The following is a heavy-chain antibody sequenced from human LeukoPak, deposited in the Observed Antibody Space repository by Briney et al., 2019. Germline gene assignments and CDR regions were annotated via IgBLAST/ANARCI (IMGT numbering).Heavy chain of an antibody. J-gene: IGHJ4*02. CDR1: GFPFSSYW. CDR3: ARLCRGNQLAGFDS. CDR2: IKQDGSKK. Sequence: GGSLRLSCVASGFPFSSYWMTWVRQAPGKGLEWVANIKQDGSKKSYVDSVKGRFTISRDNAKNSLYLQMNSLRAEDTAVYYCARLCRGNQLAGFDSWGQGTLVTVSS. V-gene: IGHV3-7*01. D-gene: IGHD2-2*01.